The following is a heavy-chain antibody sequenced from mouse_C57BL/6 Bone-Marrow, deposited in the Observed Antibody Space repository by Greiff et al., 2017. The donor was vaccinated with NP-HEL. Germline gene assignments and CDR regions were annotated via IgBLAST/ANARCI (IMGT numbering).Heavy chain of an antibody. CDR3: ARDYDYDENYAMDY. CDR1: GYTFTSYN. CDR2: IYPGNGDT. J-gene: IGHJ4*01. Sequence: LQESGAELVRPGASVKMSCKASGYTFTSYNMHWVKQTPRQGLEWIGAIYPGNGDTSYNQKFKGKATLTVDKSSSTAYMQLSSLTSEDSAVYFCARDYDYDENYAMDYWGQGTSVTVSS. V-gene: IGHV1-12*01. D-gene: IGHD2-4*01.